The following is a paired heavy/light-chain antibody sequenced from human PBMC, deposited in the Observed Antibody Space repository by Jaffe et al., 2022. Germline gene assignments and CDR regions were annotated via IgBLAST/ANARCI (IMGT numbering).Heavy chain of an antibody. CDR3: ARPHNTGWSGSYSDF. V-gene: IGHV3-72*01. Sequence: EVQLVESGGELVQPGGSLRLSCTASGFTFTDHYMDWVRQAPGKGLEWVGRIRNKPSSYTTEYAPSVNGRFTISRDDSKNLLYLQMNSLKSEDTAVYYCARPHNTGWSGSYSDFWGQGTPVTVSS. D-gene: IGHD6-19*01. J-gene: IGHJ4*02. CDR2: IRNKPSSYTT. CDR1: GFTFTDHY.
Light chain of an antibody. CDR1: QGISSS. CDR2: AAS. CDR3: QQLNSYPIT. J-gene: IGKJ5*01. Sequence: DIQLTQSPSFLSASVGDRVTITCRASQGISSSLTWYQQKPGKAPKILIYAASTLQSGVPSRFSGSGSGTEFTLTISSLQPEDFATYYCQQLNSYPITFGQGTRLEIK. V-gene: IGKV1-9*01.